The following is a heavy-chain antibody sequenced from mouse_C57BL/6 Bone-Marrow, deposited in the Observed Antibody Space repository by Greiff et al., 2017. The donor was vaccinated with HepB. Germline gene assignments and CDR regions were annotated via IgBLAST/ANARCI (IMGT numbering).Heavy chain of an antibody. J-gene: IGHJ3*01. CDR1: GYTFTSYG. CDR3: ASRASLLAWFAY. D-gene: IGHD1-1*01. V-gene: IGHV1-50*01. CDR2: IDPADSYI. Sequence: QVQLQQSGAEFVKPGASVKLSCKASGYTFTSYGMQWVKQRPGQGLEWIGEIDPADSYINYNEKFKGKATLTVDTSSSTAYRQLSSLTSEDSAVYYGASRASLLAWFAYWGQGTLVTVSA.